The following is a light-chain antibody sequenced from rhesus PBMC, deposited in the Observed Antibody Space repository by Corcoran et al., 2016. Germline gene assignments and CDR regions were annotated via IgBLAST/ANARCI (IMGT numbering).Light chain of an antibody. CDR2: AAS. V-gene: IGKV1-43*02. CDR1: QGISTY. Sequence: DIQMTQSPSSLSASVGDRVTITCRASQGISTYLNWYQQKPVKAPKRLIYAASSLESGVPSRFSGSGAGTDFTLTISSLQPEDFATYYCLQNNSDPYSFGQGTKVEIK. J-gene: IGKJ2*01. CDR3: LQNNSDPYS.